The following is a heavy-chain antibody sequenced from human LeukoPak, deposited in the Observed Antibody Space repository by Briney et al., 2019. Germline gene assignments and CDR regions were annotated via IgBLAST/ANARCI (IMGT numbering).Heavy chain of an antibody. Sequence: GGSLRLSRAASGFTFSSYAMTWVRQAPDKGLEWVSAISGSGGSTYYADSVKGRFTISRDDSQNTLYLQMNSLSAEDTAVYYCAKVETSGGANCYALDYWGQGTLVTVSS. CDR1: GFTFSSYA. J-gene: IGHJ4*02. CDR2: ISGSGGST. D-gene: IGHD2-2*01. V-gene: IGHV3-23*01. CDR3: AKVETSGGANCYALDY.